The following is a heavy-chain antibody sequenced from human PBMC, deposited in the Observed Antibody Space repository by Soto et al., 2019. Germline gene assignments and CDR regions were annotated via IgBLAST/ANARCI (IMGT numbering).Heavy chain of an antibody. V-gene: IGHV3-21*01. D-gene: IGHD2-15*01. CDR3: ARDRCRSASCYQTYAFDL. CDR1: GFNFSSYT. CDR2: ISSDNRYI. Sequence: GGSLRLSCAASGFNFSSYTMNWVRQAPGKGLEWVSSISSDNRYIYYADSVRGRLIISRDDATNSLYLQMTSLRAEDTAVYYCARDRCRSASCYQTYAFDLWGQGTMVTVSS. J-gene: IGHJ3*01.